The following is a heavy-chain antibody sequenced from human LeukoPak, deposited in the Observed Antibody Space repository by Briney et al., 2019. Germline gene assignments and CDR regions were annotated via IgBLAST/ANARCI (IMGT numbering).Heavy chain of an antibody. Sequence: PGGSLRLSCAASGFPFSNHVIHWVRHAPGKGLEWVAVISYEGRNKYYSDSVKGRFTIYRDNYQNTLSLQMNSLRAEDTAVYYCVKDGDDSGWNYFDYWGQGTLVTVPS. J-gene: IGHJ4*02. CDR3: VKDGDDSGWNYFDY. CDR1: GFPFSNHV. CDR2: ISYEGRNK. V-gene: IGHV3-30*18. D-gene: IGHD6-19*01.